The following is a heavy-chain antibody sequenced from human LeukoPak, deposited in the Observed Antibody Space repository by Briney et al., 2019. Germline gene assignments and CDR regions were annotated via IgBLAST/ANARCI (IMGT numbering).Heavy chain of an antibody. CDR3: AKDSGSWYYFDY. CDR2: IRYDGSNK. CDR1: GFTFSSYG. V-gene: IGHV3-30*02. J-gene: IGHJ4*02. Sequence: GGSLRLSCAASGFTFSSYGMHWVRQAPGKGLEWVAFIRYDGSNKYYADSVKGRFTISRDNSKDTLYLQMNSLRAEDTAVYYCAKDSGSWYYFDYWGQGTLVTVSS. D-gene: IGHD6-13*01.